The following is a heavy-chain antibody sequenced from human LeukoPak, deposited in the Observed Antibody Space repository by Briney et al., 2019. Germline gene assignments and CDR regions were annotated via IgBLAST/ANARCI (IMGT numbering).Heavy chain of an antibody. V-gene: IGHV1-24*01. J-gene: IGHJ4*02. Sequence: GASVKVSCKVSGCTLTELSMHWVRQAPGKGLEWMGGFDPEDGETIYAQKFQGRVTMTEDTSTDTAYMELGSLRSEDTAVYYCATGDSSSWYFDYWGQGTLVTVSS. CDR1: GCTLTELS. D-gene: IGHD6-13*01. CDR3: ATGDSSSWYFDY. CDR2: FDPEDGET.